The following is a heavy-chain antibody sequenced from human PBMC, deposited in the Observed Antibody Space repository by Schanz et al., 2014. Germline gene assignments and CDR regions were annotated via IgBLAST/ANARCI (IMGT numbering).Heavy chain of an antibody. Sequence: EVHLLDSGGGLVQPGGSLRLSCAASGFTFSDYWMSWVRQAPGKGPEWVANIKHDGSVKDYVDSVEGRFTISRDNSKNSLYLQMNSLRAEDTAVYYCARIGGSVFDYWAQGTLVTVSS. CDR1: GFTFSDYW. CDR2: IKHDGSVK. J-gene: IGHJ4*02. V-gene: IGHV3-7*05. D-gene: IGHD3-10*01. CDR3: ARIGGSVFDY.